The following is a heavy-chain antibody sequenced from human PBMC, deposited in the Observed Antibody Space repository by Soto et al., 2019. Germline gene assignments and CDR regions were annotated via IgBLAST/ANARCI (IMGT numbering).Heavy chain of an antibody. CDR2: MSNSGDET. CDR1: GFSFVTYA. V-gene: IGHV3-23*01. CDR3: AKDAARTSGWYYFDF. D-gene: IGHD6-19*01. Sequence: GSLRLSCAASGFSFVTYAMGWVRQTPGKGLEWVSVMSNSGDETYYADSVKGRFTISRDNFQNTLYLQLSSLRAEDTAVYYCAKDAARTSGWYYFDFWGQGXLVTSPQ. J-gene: IGHJ4*02.